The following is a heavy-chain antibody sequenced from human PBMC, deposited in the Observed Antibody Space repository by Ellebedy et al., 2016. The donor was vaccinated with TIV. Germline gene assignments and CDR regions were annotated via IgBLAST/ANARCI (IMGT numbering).Heavy chain of an antibody. CDR1: GYTLTELS. CDR2: FDPEDGET. V-gene: IGHV1-24*01. Sequence: ASVKVSXXVSGYTLTELSMHWVRQAPGKGLEWMGGFDPEDGETIYAQKFQGRVTMTEDTSTDTAYMELSSLRSEDTAVYYCATSAAAGIAPNYYYYMDVWGKGTTVTVSS. D-gene: IGHD6-13*01. CDR3: ATSAAAGIAPNYYYYMDV. J-gene: IGHJ6*03.